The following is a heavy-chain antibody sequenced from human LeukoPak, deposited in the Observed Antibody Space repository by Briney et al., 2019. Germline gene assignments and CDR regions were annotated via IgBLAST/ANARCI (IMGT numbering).Heavy chain of an antibody. CDR3: AGDRGLLSAYDDGDFDY. D-gene: IGHD2-15*01. CDR1: GYSFSMYG. J-gene: IGHJ4*02. Sequence: ASVKVSCKTSGYSFSMYGISWVRQAPGQGLEWTGWISAFNGYTNYAQKLQGRLTMTMDTSTSTAYMELRSLRSDDTAVYYCAGDRGLLSAYDDGDFDYWGQGTLVTVSS. V-gene: IGHV1-18*01. CDR2: ISAFNGYT.